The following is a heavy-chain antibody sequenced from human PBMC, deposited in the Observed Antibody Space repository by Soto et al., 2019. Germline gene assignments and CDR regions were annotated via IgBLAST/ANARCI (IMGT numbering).Heavy chain of an antibody. D-gene: IGHD2-8*02. CDR2: INHSGST. V-gene: IGHV4-34*01. CDR3: ARDKITGLFDY. CDR1: GGSFSGYY. J-gene: IGHJ4*02. Sequence: QVQLQQWGAGLLKPSETLSLTCAVYGGSFSGYYWTWIRQPPGTGLELIGEINHSGSTNYNPSLKSRVTISVDTSKQQFSLKLTSVTAADTAVYYCARDKITGLFDYWGQGTLVTVSS.